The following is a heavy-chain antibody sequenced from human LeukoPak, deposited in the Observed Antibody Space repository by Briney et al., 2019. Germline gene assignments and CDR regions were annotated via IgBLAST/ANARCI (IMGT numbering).Heavy chain of an antibody. CDR1: GFTFSSYG. D-gene: IGHD6-19*01. CDR3: AKGSAWNFDY. Sequence: GGSLRLSCAASGFTFSSYGIHWVRQAPGKGLEWVAFIPYDGSNKYYADSVKGRFTISRDNSKNTLILQMNSLRAEDTAFYYCAKGSAWNFDYWGQGTLVTVSS. CDR2: IPYDGSNK. V-gene: IGHV3-30*02. J-gene: IGHJ4*02.